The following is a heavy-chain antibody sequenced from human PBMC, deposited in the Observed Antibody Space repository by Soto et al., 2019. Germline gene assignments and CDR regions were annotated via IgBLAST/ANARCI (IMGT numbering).Heavy chain of an antibody. V-gene: IGHV3-23*01. CDR1: GFPFSSYA. CDR3: AREDYDSSGYSPSAYYFDY. D-gene: IGHD3-22*01. J-gene: IGHJ4*02. Sequence: LRLSCAASGFPFSSYAMSWVRQAPGKGLEWVSAISGSGGSTYYADSVKGRFTISRDNSKNTLYLQMNSLRAEDTAVYYCAREDYDSSGYSPSAYYFDYWGQGTLVTVSS. CDR2: ISGSGGST.